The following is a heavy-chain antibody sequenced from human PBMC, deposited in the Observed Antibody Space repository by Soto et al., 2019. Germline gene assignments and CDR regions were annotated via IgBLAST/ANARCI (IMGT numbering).Heavy chain of an antibody. CDR3: ARTDGVGYYPYF. D-gene: IGHD2-21*01. Sequence: SETLSLTCAVSGDSISRGYHWAWIRQPPGKGLEWVASIYHSGTTYYNPSLTSRVTISVDTSKNQFYLRLSSVTAADSAVYYCARTDGVGYYPYF. CDR1: GDSISRGYH. V-gene: IGHV4-38-2*01. CDR2: IYHSGTT. J-gene: IGHJ4*01.